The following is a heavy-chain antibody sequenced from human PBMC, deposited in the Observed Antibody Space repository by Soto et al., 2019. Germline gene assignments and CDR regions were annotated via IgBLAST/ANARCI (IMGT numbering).Heavy chain of an antibody. J-gene: IGHJ4*02. CDR3: AKVSGSGGATYYFDY. CDR2: ISGSGGST. V-gene: IGHV3-23*01. Sequence: EVQLLESGGGLVQPGGSLRLSCAASGFTFSSYAMSWVRQAPGKGLEWVSAISGSGGSTYYADSVKGRFTISGDNSKNTLYLQMNSLRVEDTAVYYCAKVSGSGGATYYFDYWGQGTLVTVSS. D-gene: IGHD2-15*01. CDR1: GFTFSSYA.